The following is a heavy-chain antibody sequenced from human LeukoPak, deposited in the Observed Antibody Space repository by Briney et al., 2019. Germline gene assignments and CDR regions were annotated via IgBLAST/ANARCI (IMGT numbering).Heavy chain of an antibody. D-gene: IGHD3-10*01. J-gene: IGHJ5*02. CDR3: ARHVMVRGVISWFDP. CDR1: GYSFTSYW. CDR2: IYPGDSDT. Sequence: AGESLKIPCKASGYSFTSYWIGWVRQMPGKGLEWMGIIYPGDSDTRYSPSFQGQVTISADKSISTAYLQWSSLKASDTAMYYCARHVMVRGVISWFDPWGQGTLVTVSS. V-gene: IGHV5-51*01.